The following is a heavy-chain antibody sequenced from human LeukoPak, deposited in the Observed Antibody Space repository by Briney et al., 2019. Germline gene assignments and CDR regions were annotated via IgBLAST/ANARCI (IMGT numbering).Heavy chain of an antibody. CDR1: GLTFSSYA. J-gene: IGHJ4*02. D-gene: IGHD3-10*01. V-gene: IGHV3-23*01. Sequence: GVSLRLSCAASGLTFSSYAMSWVRQAPGKGLEWVSAISGSGGSAYYADSVKGRFTISRDNSKNTLYLQMNSLRAEDTAVYYCAKDLGGLMVRGVLDYWGQGTLVTVSS. CDR2: ISGSGGSA. CDR3: AKDLGGLMVRGVLDY.